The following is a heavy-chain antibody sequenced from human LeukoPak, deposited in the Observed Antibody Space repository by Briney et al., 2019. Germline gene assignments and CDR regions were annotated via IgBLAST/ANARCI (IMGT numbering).Heavy chain of an antibody. CDR3: AKLGYCSSTSCYTGYYGMDV. Sequence: ASVKVSCKASGYTFTGYYMHWVRQATGQGLEWMGWINPNSCGTNYAQKFQGRVTMTRDTSISTAYMELSKLRSDDTAVYYCAKLGYCSSTSCYTGYYGMDVWGQGTTVTVSS. CDR2: INPNSCGT. D-gene: IGHD2-2*02. CDR1: GYTFTGYY. J-gene: IGHJ6*02. V-gene: IGHV1-2*02.